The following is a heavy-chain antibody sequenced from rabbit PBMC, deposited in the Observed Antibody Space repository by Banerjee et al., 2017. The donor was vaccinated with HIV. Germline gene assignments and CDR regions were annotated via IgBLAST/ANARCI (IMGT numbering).Heavy chain of an antibody. J-gene: IGHJ4*01. D-gene: IGHD2-1*01. CDR1: GFDFSSYG. CDR3: VRDDYGDIDL. CDR2: IDPVFGST. V-gene: IGHV1S47*01. Sequence: QEQLVESGGGLVQPGGSLKLSCKASGFDFSSYGVSWVRQAPGKGLEWIGYIDPVFGSTYYASWVNGRFTISSHNAQNTLYLQRNGLTAADTATYFCVRDDYGDIDLWGQGTLVTVS.